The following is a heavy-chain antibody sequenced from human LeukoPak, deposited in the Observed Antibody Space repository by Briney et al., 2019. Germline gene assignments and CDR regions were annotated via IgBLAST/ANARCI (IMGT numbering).Heavy chain of an antibody. CDR1: GGSIFNYY. CDR3: AIHVTNSGPDDASDI. CDR2: IFSSGST. D-gene: IGHD2/OR15-2a*01. V-gene: IGHV4-59*08. Sequence: PSETLSLTCNVSGGSIFNYYCSWVRQPPGKGLEWIGYIFSSGSTNYNPSLKGRVTISVDTSKNQFSLKLRSVTAADTAVYYCAIHVTNSGPDDASDIWGQGTMVTVSP. J-gene: IGHJ3*02.